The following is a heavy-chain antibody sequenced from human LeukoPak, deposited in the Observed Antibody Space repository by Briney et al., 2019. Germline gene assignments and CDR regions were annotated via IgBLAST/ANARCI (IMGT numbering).Heavy chain of an antibody. CDR1: GFTFSDHY. CDR3: ARVTGAYYFDY. V-gene: IGHV3-72*01. J-gene: IGHJ4*02. D-gene: IGHD1-20*01. Sequence: GGSLRLSCAASGFTFSDHYMDWVRQAPGKGLEWVGRTSNKAKSYTTEYAASVKDRFTISRDDSKISLYLQMNSLKTEDTAVYYCARVTGAYYFDYWGQRTLVTVSS. CDR2: TSNKAKSYTT.